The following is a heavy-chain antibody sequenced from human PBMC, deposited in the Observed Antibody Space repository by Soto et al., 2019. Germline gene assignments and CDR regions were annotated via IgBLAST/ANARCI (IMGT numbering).Heavy chain of an antibody. Sequence: EVQLLESGGGLVQPGGSLRLSCAASGFTFSSYAMRWVRQAPGKGLEWVSAISGSGGSTYYADSVKGRFTISRDNSKNTLYLQMNSLRAEDAAVYYWAKRGRGSYFDSWGQGTLVTVSS. CDR3: AKRGRGSYFDS. J-gene: IGHJ4*02. D-gene: IGHD1-26*01. CDR2: ISGSGGST. CDR1: GFTFSSYA. V-gene: IGHV3-23*01.